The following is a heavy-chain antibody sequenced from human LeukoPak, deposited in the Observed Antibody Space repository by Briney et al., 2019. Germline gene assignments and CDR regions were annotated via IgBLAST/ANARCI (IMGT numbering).Heavy chain of an antibody. CDR1: GFTVSTNY. D-gene: IGHD6-13*01. V-gene: IGHV3-53*01. Sequence: PGGSLRLSCAASGFTVSTNYMSWVRQAPGKGLEWVSVIYSGGSTYYPDSVKGRFTISRDNSKNTLSLQMNSLRAEDTAVYYCAREGGSSSCLDDWGQGTLVTASS. CDR2: IYSGGST. J-gene: IGHJ4*02. CDR3: AREGGSSSCLDD.